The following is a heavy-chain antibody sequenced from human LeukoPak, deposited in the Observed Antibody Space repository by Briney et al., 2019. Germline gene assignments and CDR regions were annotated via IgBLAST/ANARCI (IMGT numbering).Heavy chain of an antibody. J-gene: IGHJ6*02. CDR3: ARSFRGYSQGYYYYAMDV. D-gene: IGHD5-18*01. V-gene: IGHV4-59*01. CDR2: MYHSGST. Sequence: SETLSLTCTVSGGSISSYFWSWIRQSPGKGLEWIGLMYHSGSTNYNPSLKSRVIMSQDTSTNQFSLQVNSVTAADSAVYYCARSFRGYSQGYYYYAMDVWGQGTTVTVFS. CDR1: GGSISSYF.